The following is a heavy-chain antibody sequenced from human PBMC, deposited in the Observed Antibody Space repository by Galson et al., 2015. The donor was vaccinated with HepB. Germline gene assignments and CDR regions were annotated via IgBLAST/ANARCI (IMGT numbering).Heavy chain of an antibody. CDR3: ARGAHVRGVDY. J-gene: IGHJ4*02. CDR1: GFTFSSYA. CDR2: ISYDGSNK. V-gene: IGHV3-30*04. D-gene: IGHD3-10*01. Sequence: SLRLSCAASGFTFSSYAMHWVRQAPGKGLEWVAVISYDGSNKYYADSVKGRFTISRDNSKNTLYLQMNSLRAEDTAVYYCARGAHVRGVDYWGQGTLVTVSS.